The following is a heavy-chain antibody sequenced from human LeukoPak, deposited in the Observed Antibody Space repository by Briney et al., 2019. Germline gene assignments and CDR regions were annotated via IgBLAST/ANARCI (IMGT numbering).Heavy chain of an antibody. J-gene: IGHJ4*02. CDR2: IISSGVNT. D-gene: IGHD6-19*01. CDR3: AKLLAVAGIDY. V-gene: IGHV3-23*01. Sequence: PGGSLRLSCAASGFTFSSYAMSWVRQAPGKGLEWVSTIISSGVNTYYADSVKGRFTIYRDNSRNTLYMQMNSLRLEDTAIYYCAKLLAVAGIDYWGQGTLVTVSS. CDR1: GFTFSSYA.